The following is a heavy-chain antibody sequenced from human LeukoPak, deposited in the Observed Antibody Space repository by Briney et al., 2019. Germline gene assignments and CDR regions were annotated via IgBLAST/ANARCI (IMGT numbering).Heavy chain of an antibody. CDR3: TRARGGDLYGI. V-gene: IGHV1-24*01. J-gene: IGHJ3*02. CDR1: GYTLTELS. Sequence: ASVKVSCKVSGYTLTELSMHWVRQAPGKGLEWMGGFDPEDGETIYAQKFQGRVTMTTDTSTSTAYMELRSLRSDDTAVYYCTRARGGDLYGIWGQGTMVTVSS. D-gene: IGHD2/OR15-2a*01. CDR2: FDPEDGET.